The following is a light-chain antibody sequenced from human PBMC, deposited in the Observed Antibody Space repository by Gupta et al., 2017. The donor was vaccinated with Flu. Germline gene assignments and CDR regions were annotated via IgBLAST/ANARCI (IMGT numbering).Light chain of an antibody. V-gene: IGKV1-39*01. CDR1: QRTSNK. CDR2: TEC. CDR3: YDRYSTRGT. Sequence: PSSLSASVGDRVTVTCRASQRTSNKVNRHQHEPGKGPNLPIFTECGFQSPVRSRFSGSGSGSDFTLIIMRRQPEAFANYYCYDRYSTRGTFGPGTKVDI. J-gene: IGKJ3*01.